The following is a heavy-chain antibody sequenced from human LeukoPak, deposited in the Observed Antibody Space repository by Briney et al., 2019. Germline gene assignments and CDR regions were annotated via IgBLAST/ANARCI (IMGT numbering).Heavy chain of an antibody. D-gene: IGHD3-22*01. CDR3: ARPYYYDSRIDP. Sequence: SQTLSLTCTVSGDSISSGDYYWRWIRQPPGKGLEWIAYMYYSGSTYYSPSLKSRVTMSADTSKNQLSLKLSSVTAADTAVYYCARPYYYDSRIDPWGQGILVTVSS. J-gene: IGHJ5*02. CDR2: MYYSGST. CDR1: GDSISSGDYY. V-gene: IGHV4-30-4*01.